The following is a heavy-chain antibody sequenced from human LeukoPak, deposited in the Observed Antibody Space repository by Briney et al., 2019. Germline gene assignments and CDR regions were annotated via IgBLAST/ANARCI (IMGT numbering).Heavy chain of an antibody. CDR1: GGSISSYY. CDR2: IYYSGST. D-gene: IGHD5-24*01. J-gene: IGHJ3*02. CDR3: ARDSRWLQLNAFDI. Sequence: SETLSLTCTVSGGSISSYYWSWIRQPPGKGLEWIGDIYYSGSTNYNPSLKSRVTISVDTSKNQFSLKLSSVTAADTAVYYCARDSRWLQLNAFDIWGQGTMVTISS. V-gene: IGHV4-59*01.